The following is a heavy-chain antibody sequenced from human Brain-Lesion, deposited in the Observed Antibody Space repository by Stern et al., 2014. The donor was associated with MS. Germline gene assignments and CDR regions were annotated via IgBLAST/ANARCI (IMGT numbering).Heavy chain of an antibody. CDR2: IYYSGNT. CDR3: AGEEDIRYCSGGSCTGNWFDP. CDR1: GGSVSSTSYA. Sequence: QVQLQESGPGLVKPSETLSLTCTVAGGSVSSTSYAWAWIRQPPGKGLEWIGTIYYSGNTYYSPSLKSRLTTSLATSQNQFSLQLRSVTAADTAVYYCAGEEDIRYCSGGSCTGNWFDPWGQGTLVTVSS. V-gene: IGHV4-39*01. J-gene: IGHJ5*02. D-gene: IGHD2-15*01.